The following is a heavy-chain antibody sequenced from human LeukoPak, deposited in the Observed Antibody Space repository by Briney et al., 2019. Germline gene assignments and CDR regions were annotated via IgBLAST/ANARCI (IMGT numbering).Heavy chain of an antibody. CDR3: ARGFDWLLLGPFDY. D-gene: IGHD3-9*01. Sequence: GMSLRLSCAASGFTFSSYGMHWVRQAPGKGLEWVAVIWYDGSNKYYADSVKGRFTISRDNSKNTLYLQMNSLRAEDTAVYYCARGFDWLLLGPFDYWGQGTLVTVSS. CDR1: GFTFSSYG. V-gene: IGHV3-33*01. CDR2: IWYDGSNK. J-gene: IGHJ4*02.